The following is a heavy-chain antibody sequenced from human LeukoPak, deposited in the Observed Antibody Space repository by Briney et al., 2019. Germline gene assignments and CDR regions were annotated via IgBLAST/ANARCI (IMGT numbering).Heavy chain of an antibody. V-gene: IGHV3-7*03. CDR2: IKEDGSEK. Sequence: GGSLRLSCAASGFTFSNYWLNWVRQAPGKGLEWVANIKEDGSEKYYVDSVKGRFTISRDNAKNSLFLQMNSLRAEDTAVYYCAKTLRGGGALDYWGQGTLVTVSS. CDR1: GFTFSNYW. J-gene: IGHJ4*02. CDR3: AKTLRGGGALDY. D-gene: IGHD3-16*01.